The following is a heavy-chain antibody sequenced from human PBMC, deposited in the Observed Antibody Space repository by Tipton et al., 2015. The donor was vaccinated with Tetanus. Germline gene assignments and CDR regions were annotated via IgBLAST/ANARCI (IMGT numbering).Heavy chain of an antibody. Sequence: VQLVQSGGGLVKPGGSLTLSCAVSGSTFDEHAMHWVRQAPGKGLEWVSGILWNSARIDYADSVRGRFTISIDNARNSLYLEMNSLRAEDTALYYCTKDLSPGGADRWGQGTLVIVSS. V-gene: IGHV3-9*01. CDR2: ILWNSARI. D-gene: IGHD4-23*01. J-gene: IGHJ5*02. CDR1: GSTFDEHA. CDR3: TKDLSPGGADR.